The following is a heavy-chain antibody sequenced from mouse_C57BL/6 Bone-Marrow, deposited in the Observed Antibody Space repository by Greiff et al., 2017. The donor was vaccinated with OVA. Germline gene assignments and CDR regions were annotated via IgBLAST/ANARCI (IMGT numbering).Heavy chain of an antibody. CDR3: ASGSFYAMDY. CDR1: GFTFSSYA. Sequence: EVQLQESGGGLVKPGGSLKLSCAASGFTFSSYAMSWVRQTPEKRLEWVATISDGGSYTYYPDNVKGRFTISRDNAKNNLYLQMSHLKSEDTAMYYCASGSFYAMDYWGQGTSVTVSS. J-gene: IGHJ4*01. CDR2: ISDGGSYT. V-gene: IGHV5-4*01.